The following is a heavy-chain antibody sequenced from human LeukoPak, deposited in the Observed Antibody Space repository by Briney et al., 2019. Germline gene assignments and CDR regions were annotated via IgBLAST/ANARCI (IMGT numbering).Heavy chain of an antibody. CDR2: IYYSGST. Sequence: PSETLSLTCTVSGGSISSYYWSWIRQPPGKGLEWIGYIYYSGSTNYNPSLKSRVTISVDTSKNQFSLKLSSVTAADTAVYYCARASTVTTDYGMDVWGQGTTVTVSS. CDR1: GGSISSYY. V-gene: IGHV4-59*08. J-gene: IGHJ6*02. D-gene: IGHD4-17*01. CDR3: ARASTVTTDYGMDV.